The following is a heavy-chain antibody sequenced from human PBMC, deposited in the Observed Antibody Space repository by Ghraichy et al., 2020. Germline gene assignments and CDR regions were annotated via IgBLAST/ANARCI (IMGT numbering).Heavy chain of an antibody. Sequence: GGSLRLSCAASGFTFSNAWMSWVRQAPGKGLEWVGRIKSKTDGGTTDYAAPVKGRFTISRDDSKNTLYLQMNSLKTEDTAVYYCTTDGDGYYYYYGMDVWGQETTVTGSS. CDR2: IKSKTDGGTT. CDR1: GFTFSNAW. D-gene: IGHD7-27*01. V-gene: IGHV3-15*01. J-gene: IGHJ6*02. CDR3: TTDGDGYYYYYGMDV.